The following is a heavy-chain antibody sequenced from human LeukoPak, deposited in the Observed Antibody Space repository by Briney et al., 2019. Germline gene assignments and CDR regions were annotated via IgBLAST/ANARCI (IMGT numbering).Heavy chain of an antibody. CDR2: INYRGST. D-gene: IGHD4-17*01. Sequence: PSETLSLTCTVSNASISSNTYYRAWIRQPPGKGLEYIGSINYRGSTYYNPSLKSRVTLSVDTSKNQFSLKLNSVTAADTAVYYCARIDGTTVTMRDWGQGTLVTVSS. V-gene: IGHV4-39*07. J-gene: IGHJ4*02. CDR1: NASISSNTYY. CDR3: ARIDGTTVTMRD.